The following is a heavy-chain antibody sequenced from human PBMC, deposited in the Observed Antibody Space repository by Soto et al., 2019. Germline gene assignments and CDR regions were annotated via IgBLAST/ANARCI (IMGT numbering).Heavy chain of an antibody. Sequence: DVQLVESGGGLVQPGGSLRLSCAVSGFIPADHWTSWLRQAPGKGLEWVANIRQDGNGKFYVDSVRGRFTISKDNAEDTLYLQMNDLRPEDTAVYYCAQEGSGRSLDPWGQGTLVTVSS. CDR2: IRQDGNGK. CDR1: GFIPADHW. J-gene: IGHJ5*02. D-gene: IGHD3-10*01. V-gene: IGHV3-7*02. CDR3: AQEGSGRSLDP.